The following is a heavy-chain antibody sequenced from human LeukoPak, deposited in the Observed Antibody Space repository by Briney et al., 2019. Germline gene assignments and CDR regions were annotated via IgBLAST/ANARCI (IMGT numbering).Heavy chain of an antibody. CDR2: IYSGGST. V-gene: IGHV3-53*01. Sequence: PGGSLRLSCAASGFTVSSNYMSWVRQAPGKGLEWVSVIYSGGSTYYAGSVKGRFTISRDNSKNTLYLQMNSLRVEDTAVYYCAKDRPNYYDSSGHYYRRDGDYWGQGTLVTVSS. J-gene: IGHJ4*02. D-gene: IGHD3-22*01. CDR1: GFTVSSNY. CDR3: AKDRPNYYDSSGHYYRRDGDY.